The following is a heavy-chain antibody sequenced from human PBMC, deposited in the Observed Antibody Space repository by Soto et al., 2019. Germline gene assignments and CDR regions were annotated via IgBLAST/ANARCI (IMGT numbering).Heavy chain of an antibody. CDR1: GFTFSSYW. D-gene: IGHD3-16*01. Sequence: PGGSLRLSCAASGFTFSSYWMHWVRQGAGKGLLWVSSIKTDGTVTQYADSVKGRFTVSRDNAKNTLYLQMNSLRAEDTAVYYCAKDLSWGQCDYWGQGA. J-gene: IGHJ4*02. CDR3: AKDLSWGQCDY. CDR2: IKTDGTVT. V-gene: IGHV3-74*03.